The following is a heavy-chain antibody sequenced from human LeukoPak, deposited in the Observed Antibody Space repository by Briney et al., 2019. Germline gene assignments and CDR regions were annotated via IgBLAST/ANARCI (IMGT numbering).Heavy chain of an antibody. CDR1: GGSISSHY. Sequence: PSETLSLTCTVSGGSISSHYWSWIRQPPGKGLEWIGYIYYSGSTNYNPSLKSRVTISVDTSKNQFSLKLSSVTAADTAVYYCARQRDILTGCDAFDIWGQGTMVTVSS. CDR2: IYYSGST. V-gene: IGHV4-59*08. D-gene: IGHD3-9*01. CDR3: ARQRDILTGCDAFDI. J-gene: IGHJ3*02.